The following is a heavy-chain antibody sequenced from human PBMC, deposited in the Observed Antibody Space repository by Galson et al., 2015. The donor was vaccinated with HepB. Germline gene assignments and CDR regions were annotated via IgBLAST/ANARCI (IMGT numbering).Heavy chain of an antibody. CDR3: ARDFRGDSYGVFDY. Sequence: SLRLSCAASGFTFSSYAMHWVRQAPGKGLGGVAVISYDGSNKYYADSVKGRLTISRDNSKNTLYLQMNSVSAEETAVYYCARDFRGDSYGVFDYWGQGTLVTVSS. J-gene: IGHJ4*02. D-gene: IGHD5-18*01. V-gene: IGHV3-30-3*01. CDR2: ISYDGSNK. CDR1: GFTFSSYA.